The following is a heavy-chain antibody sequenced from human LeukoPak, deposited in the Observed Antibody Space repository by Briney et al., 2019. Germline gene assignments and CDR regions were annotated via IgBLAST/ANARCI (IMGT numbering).Heavy chain of an antibody. CDR3: AAVIDY. CDR1: GFTFSSYW. Sequence: PGGSLRLSCAASGFTFSSYWMSWVRQAPGKGLEWVANIKEDGSEKRDVDSVKGRFTISRDNANNSVYLQMNNLRAEDTAVYYCAAVIDYWGQGTLVTVSS. CDR2: IKEDGSEK. V-gene: IGHV3-7*01. J-gene: IGHJ4*02.